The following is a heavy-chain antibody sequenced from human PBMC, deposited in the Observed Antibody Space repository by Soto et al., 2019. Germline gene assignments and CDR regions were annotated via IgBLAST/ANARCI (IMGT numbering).Heavy chain of an antibody. V-gene: IGHV3-30-3*01. CDR1: GFTFSSYA. CDR2: ISYDGSNK. J-gene: IGHJ4*02. D-gene: IGHD3-10*01. CDR3: ARDGGSGSYYFDY. Sequence: GSLRLSCAASGFTFSSYAMHWVRQAPGKGLEWVAVISYDGSNKYYADSVKGRFTISRDNSKNTLYLQMNSLRAEDTAVYYCARDGGSGSYYFDYWGQGTLVTVSS.